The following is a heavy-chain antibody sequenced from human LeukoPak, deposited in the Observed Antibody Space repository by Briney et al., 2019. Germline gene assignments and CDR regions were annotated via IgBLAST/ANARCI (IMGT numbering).Heavy chain of an antibody. CDR1: GGSISSYY. D-gene: IGHD3-9*01. Sequence: SETLSLTCTVSGGSISSYYWSWIRQPPGKGLEWIGEINHSGSTNYNPSLKSRVTISVDTSKNQFSLKLSSVTAADTAVYYCARREILVDDISLAFDYWGQGILVTVSS. CDR3: ARREILVDDISLAFDY. V-gene: IGHV4-34*01. CDR2: INHSGST. J-gene: IGHJ4*02.